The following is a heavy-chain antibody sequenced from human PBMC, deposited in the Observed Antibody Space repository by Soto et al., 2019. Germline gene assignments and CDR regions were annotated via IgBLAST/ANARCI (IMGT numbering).Heavy chain of an antibody. CDR2: IYYSGST. D-gene: IGHD3-22*01. V-gene: IGHV4-59*01. CDR3: AAAVVVIGTYYFDY. J-gene: IGHJ4*02. Sequence: PSETLCITCTFSVGSISVYYWSWIRQPPGKGLEWIGYIYYSGSTNYNPSLKSRVTISVDTSKNQFSLKLSSVTAADTAVYYCAAAVVVIGTYYFDYWGQGTMVTVSS. CDR1: VGSISVYY.